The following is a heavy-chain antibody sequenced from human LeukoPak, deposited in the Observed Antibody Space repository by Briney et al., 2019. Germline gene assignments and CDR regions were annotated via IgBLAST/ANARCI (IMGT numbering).Heavy chain of an antibody. Sequence: GGSLRISCADSGVTFSNHALSWVRQAPVNGLERVSAISGRDESTYYADSVKGRFTISRDNSKSTLYLQMSSLRAEDTAVYHCAKVTGTTNYWGQGTLVTVSS. CDR2: ISGRDEST. J-gene: IGHJ4*02. CDR1: GVTFSNHA. CDR3: AKVTGTTNY. D-gene: IGHD1-1*01. V-gene: IGHV3-23*01.